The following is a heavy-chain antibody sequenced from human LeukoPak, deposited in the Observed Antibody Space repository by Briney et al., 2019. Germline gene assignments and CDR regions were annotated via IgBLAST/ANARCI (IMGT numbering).Heavy chain of an antibody. CDR3: ATVEKDSGHNDY. D-gene: IGHD5-12*01. Sequence: ASVKVSCKVSGYTLTELSMHWVRQAPGKGLEWMGGFDPEDGETIYAQKFQGRVTMTEDTSTDTAYMELSSLRSEDTAEYYCATVEKDSGHNDYWGQGTLVTVSS. CDR1: GYTLTELS. J-gene: IGHJ4*02. V-gene: IGHV1-24*01. CDR2: FDPEDGET.